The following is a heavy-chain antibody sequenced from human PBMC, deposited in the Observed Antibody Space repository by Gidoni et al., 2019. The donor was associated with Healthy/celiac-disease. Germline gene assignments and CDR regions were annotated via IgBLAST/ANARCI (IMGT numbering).Heavy chain of an antibody. Sequence: VQPGGSLRLSCAASGFTFSSYAMSWVRQAPGKGLEWVSAISGSGGSTYYADSVKGRFTISRDNSKNTLYLQMNSLRAEDTAVYYCAKDEGIVVAVGDAFDIWGQGTMVTVSS. J-gene: IGHJ3*02. CDR1: GFTFSSYA. D-gene: IGHD3-22*01. CDR2: ISGSGGST. V-gene: IGHV3-23*01. CDR3: AKDEGIVVAVGDAFDI.